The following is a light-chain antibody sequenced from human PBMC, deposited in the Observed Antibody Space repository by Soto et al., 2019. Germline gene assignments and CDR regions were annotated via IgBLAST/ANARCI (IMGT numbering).Light chain of an antibody. CDR1: QSVLYSPNNKNY. CDR3: QQYYSTLRA. V-gene: IGKV4-1*01. CDR2: WAS. J-gene: IGKJ1*01. Sequence: DIVMTQSPDSLAVSLGERATINCKSSQSVLYSPNNKNYLAWYQQKPRQPPKLLIYWASTRESGVPDRFSGSRSGTDFTLTISSLQAEDVAVYYCQQYYSTLRAFGQGTKVEIK.